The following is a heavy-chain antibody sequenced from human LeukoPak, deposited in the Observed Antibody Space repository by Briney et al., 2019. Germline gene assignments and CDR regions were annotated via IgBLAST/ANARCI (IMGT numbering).Heavy chain of an antibody. CDR3: ARGTRYQLLIDY. V-gene: IGHV1-18*01. CDR2: ISAYNGNT. Sequence: ASVTLSCKASGYTYTSYSISWVRHAPGQGLEWMGWISAYNGNTNYAQKLQGRVTMTTDTSTSTAYMELRSLRSDDTAVYYCARGTRYQLLIDYWGQGTLVTVSS. D-gene: IGHD2-2*01. J-gene: IGHJ4*02. CDR1: GYTYTSYS.